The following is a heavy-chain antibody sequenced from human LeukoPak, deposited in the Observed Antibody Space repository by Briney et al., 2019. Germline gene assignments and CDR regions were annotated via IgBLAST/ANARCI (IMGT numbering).Heavy chain of an antibody. CDR3: ARETSSAEYFQH. Sequence: ASVKVSFTASGYTFTSYYMHWVRQAPGQGLEWMGIINPSGGSTSYAQKFQGRVTMTRDTSTSTVYMELSSLRSEDTAVYYCARETSSAEYFQHWGQGTLVTVSS. CDR2: INPSGGST. CDR1: GYTFTSYY. J-gene: IGHJ1*01. V-gene: IGHV1-46*01.